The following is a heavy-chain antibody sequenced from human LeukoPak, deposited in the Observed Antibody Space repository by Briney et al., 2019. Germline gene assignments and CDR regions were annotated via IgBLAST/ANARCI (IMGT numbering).Heavy chain of an antibody. J-gene: IGHJ4*02. Sequence: SETLSLTCAVYGGSFSGSSWSRVRQPPGKGLEWIGEINHSGSTNYNPSLKSRVTISVDTSKNQFSLKLSSVTAADTAVYYCARRGEAVVDYWGQGTLVTVSS. CDR1: GGSFSGSS. CDR2: INHSGST. V-gene: IGHV4-34*01. CDR3: ARRGEAVVDY. D-gene: IGHD6-19*01.